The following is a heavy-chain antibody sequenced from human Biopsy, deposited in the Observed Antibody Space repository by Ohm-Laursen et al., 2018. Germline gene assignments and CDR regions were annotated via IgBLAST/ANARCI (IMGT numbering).Heavy chain of an antibody. CDR2: IYYSGST. V-gene: IGHV4-61*01. Sequence: SDTLSLTCTVSGDSVRSGSFYWTWIRQPPGQGLEWIGYIYYSGSTNYNPSLRSRVTISVDRSKNQFSLELSSVTAADTAVYYCARVGAGAPSIDYFDYWGQGALVTVSS. CDR3: ARVGAGAPSIDYFDY. J-gene: IGHJ4*02. D-gene: IGHD1-26*01. CDR1: GDSVRSGSFY.